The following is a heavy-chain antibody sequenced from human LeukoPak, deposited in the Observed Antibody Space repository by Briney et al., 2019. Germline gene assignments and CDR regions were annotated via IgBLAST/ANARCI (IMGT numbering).Heavy chain of an antibody. V-gene: IGHV1-2*02. D-gene: IGHD2-15*01. Sequence: ASVKVSCEASGYTFNAYNMHWVRQAPGQCLEWMGWINLNSGGTNYAQKFQGRVTLTRDTSISTAYMELSSLRSDDTAVYYCARDVGASDYWGQGTLVTVSS. CDR2: INLNSGGT. J-gene: IGHJ4*02. CDR1: GYTFNAYN. CDR3: ARDVGASDY.